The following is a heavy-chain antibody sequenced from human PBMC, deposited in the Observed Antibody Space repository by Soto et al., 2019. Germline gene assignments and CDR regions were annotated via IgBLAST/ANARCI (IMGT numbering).Heavy chain of an antibody. D-gene: IGHD5-12*01. Sequence: QVQLVQSGAEVKKPGSSVKVSCKASGGTFSSYAISWVRQAPGQGLEWMGGIIPIFGTANYAQKFQGRVTITADKSTSTAYMELSSLSSEDTAVYYCARATGGSPPYYYYYYGMDVWGQGTTVTVSS. CDR3: ARATGGSPPYYYYYYGMDV. J-gene: IGHJ6*02. CDR1: GGTFSSYA. CDR2: IIPIFGTA. V-gene: IGHV1-69*14.